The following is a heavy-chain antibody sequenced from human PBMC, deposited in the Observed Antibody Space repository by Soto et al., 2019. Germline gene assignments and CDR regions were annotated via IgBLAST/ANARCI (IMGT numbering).Heavy chain of an antibody. J-gene: IGHJ4*02. Sequence: QVQLVQSGAEVKKPGSSVKVSCKASGGTFSSYAISWVRQAPGQGLEWMGGIIPIFGIANYAQKFQGRVTITADKSTSTAYMELSSLRSEDTAVYYCAGTTDTYYYDSSGYSPYYYFDYWGQGTLVTVSS. D-gene: IGHD3-22*01. CDR2: IIPIFGIA. V-gene: IGHV1-69*17. CDR3: AGTTDTYYYDSSGYSPYYYFDY. CDR1: GGTFSSYA.